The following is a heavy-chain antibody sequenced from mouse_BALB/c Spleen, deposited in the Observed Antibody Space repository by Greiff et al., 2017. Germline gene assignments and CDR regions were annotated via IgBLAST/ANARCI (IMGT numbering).Heavy chain of an antibody. CDR1: GYTFTSYW. CDR3: ARINYGSSPYDFDY. V-gene: IGHV1-7*01. D-gene: IGHD1-1*01. Sequence: VMLVESGAELAKPGASVKMSCKASGYTFTSYWMHWVNQRPGQGLEWIGYINPSTGYTEYNQKFKDKATLTADKSSSTAYMQLSSLTSEDSAVYYCARINYGSSPYDFDYWGQGTTLTVSS. CDR2: INPSTGYT. J-gene: IGHJ2*01.